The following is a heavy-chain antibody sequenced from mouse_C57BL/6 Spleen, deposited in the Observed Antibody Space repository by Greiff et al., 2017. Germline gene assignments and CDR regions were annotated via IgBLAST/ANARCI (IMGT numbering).Heavy chain of an antibody. Sequence: VKLQQPGAELVMPGASVKLSCKASGYTFTSYWMHWVKQRPGQGLEWIGEIDPSDSYTNYNQKFKGKSTLTVDKSSSTAYMQLSSLTSEDSAVYYCARWGYYAAYWGQGTLVTVSA. CDR1: GYTFTSYW. CDR2: IDPSDSYT. D-gene: IGHD2-3*01. V-gene: IGHV1-69*01. J-gene: IGHJ3*01. CDR3: ARWGYYAAY.